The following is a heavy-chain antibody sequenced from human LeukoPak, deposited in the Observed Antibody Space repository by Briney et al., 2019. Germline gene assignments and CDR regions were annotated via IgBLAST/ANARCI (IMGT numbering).Heavy chain of an antibody. D-gene: IGHD1-26*01. V-gene: IGHV1-58*01. CDR2: IVVGSGNT. CDR3: AAGGGSYTSGFDY. Sequence: GASVKVSCKASGFTFTSSAVQWVRQAHGQRLEWIGWIVVGSGNTNYAQKFQERVTITRDMSTSTAYMELSSLRSEDTAVYYCAAGGGSYTSGFDYWGQGTLVTVSS. J-gene: IGHJ4*02. CDR1: GFTFTSSA.